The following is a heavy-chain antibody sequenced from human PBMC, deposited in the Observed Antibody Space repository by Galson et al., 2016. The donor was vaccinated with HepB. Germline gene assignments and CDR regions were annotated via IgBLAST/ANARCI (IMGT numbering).Heavy chain of an antibody. D-gene: IGHD2-2*03. Sequence: SVKVSCKASEYRFSDYYIHWVRQAPGRGLEWIGWINCNTGASKTAQKFDDWVTLTRDKSISAAYMDLRRLRPDDTAVYYCARAWVDLGRYFYGIDVWGQGTTVIVSS. V-gene: IGHV1-2*04. J-gene: IGHJ6*02. CDR1: EYRFSDYY. CDR2: INCNTGAS. CDR3: ARAWVDLGRYFYGIDV.